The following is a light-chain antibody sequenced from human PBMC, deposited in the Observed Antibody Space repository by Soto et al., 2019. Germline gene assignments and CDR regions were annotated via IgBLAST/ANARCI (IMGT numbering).Light chain of an antibody. CDR2: GAS. V-gene: IGKV3-20*01. J-gene: IGKJ5*01. CDR3: QQYGGSPIN. Sequence: IVLTQSPVTMSLSTVQGVTHSCSASQSVTTRLAWYQHKPGQAPRLLMSGASSRASGVPVRFSGSGSGTDFTLTISRLEPEDFALYYCQQYGGSPINCGNGTRLEIK. CDR1: QSVTTR.